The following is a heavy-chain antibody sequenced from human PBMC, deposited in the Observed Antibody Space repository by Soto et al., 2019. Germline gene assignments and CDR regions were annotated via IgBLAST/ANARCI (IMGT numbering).Heavy chain of an antibody. D-gene: IGHD4-17*01. CDR3: ARVVSPLKDYGPLWFDP. V-gene: IGHV3-30-3*01. Sequence: QVQLVESGGGVVQPGRSLRLSCAASGFTFSSYAMHWVRQAPGKGLEWVAVISYDGSNKYYADSVKGRFTISRDNSKKTLFLQMNSLRAEDTAVYYCARVVSPLKDYGPLWFDPWGQGTLVTVSS. CDR2: ISYDGSNK. CDR1: GFTFSSYA. J-gene: IGHJ5*02.